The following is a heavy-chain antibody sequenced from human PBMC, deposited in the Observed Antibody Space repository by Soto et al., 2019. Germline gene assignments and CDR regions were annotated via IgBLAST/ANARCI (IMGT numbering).Heavy chain of an antibody. Sequence: SETLSLTCTVSGASITGSSYWSWIRQPAGKGLEWIGRFSLSGTTNYNPSLRSRVTMSADVSKNQFSLRLTSVTAADTALYHCARGMTPPGAPAWYYFDSWGQGTLVTVSS. CDR2: FSLSGTT. V-gene: IGHV4-4*07. CDR1: GASITGSSY. J-gene: IGHJ4*02. CDR3: ARGMTPPGAPAWYYFDS. D-gene: IGHD2-8*02.